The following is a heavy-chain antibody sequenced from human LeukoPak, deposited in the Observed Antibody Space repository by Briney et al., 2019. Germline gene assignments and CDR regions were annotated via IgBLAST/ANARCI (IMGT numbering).Heavy chain of an antibody. CDR1: GGSIVGYF. Sequence: PSETLSLTCAVSGGSIVGYFWSWIRQRPGKGLEWIGYVYYAGNTDYNPSLGGRATISVDTSKNQFSLKLTSVTAADTAVYYCASTGPDISGHYQAYWGQGTPVIVSS. CDR3: ASTGPDISGHYQAY. J-gene: IGHJ4*02. D-gene: IGHD3-22*01. CDR2: VYYAGNT. V-gene: IGHV4-59*01.